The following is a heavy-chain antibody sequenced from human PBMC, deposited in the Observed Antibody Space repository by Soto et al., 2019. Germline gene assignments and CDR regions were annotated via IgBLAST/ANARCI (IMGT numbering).Heavy chain of an antibody. D-gene: IGHD1-7*01. CDR3: ARGTTTYYFDY. Sequence: SETLSLTCTVSGGSISSGGYYWSWIRQHPGKGLEWIGYIYYSGSTYYNPSLKSRVTISVDTSKNQFSLKLSSVTAADTDVYYCARGTTTYYFDYWGQGTLVNVSS. CDR2: IYYSGST. V-gene: IGHV4-31*03. CDR1: GGSISSGGYY. J-gene: IGHJ4*02.